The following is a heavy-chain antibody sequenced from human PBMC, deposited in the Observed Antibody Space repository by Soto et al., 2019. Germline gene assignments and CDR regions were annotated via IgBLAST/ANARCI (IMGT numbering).Heavy chain of an antibody. J-gene: IGHJ5*02. CDR3: AKSCTATTSCYGS. V-gene: IGHV3-23*01. D-gene: IGHD2-2*01. CDR1: GFTFSNYA. CDR2: ISASGGGT. Sequence: EVHLLQSAGGLVQPGGSLRLSCAASGFTFSNYAMTWVRRAPGKGLEWVSAISASGGGTFYADSVKGPFIISRDSSKNTLYLQMNSLRVGDTDVYYWAKSCTATTSCYGSWGQGTMVTVSS.